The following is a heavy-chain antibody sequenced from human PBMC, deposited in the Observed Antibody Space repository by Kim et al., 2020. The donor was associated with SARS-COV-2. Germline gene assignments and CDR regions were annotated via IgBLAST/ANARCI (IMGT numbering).Heavy chain of an antibody. V-gene: IGHV4-59*09. CDR3: AKGDILTGYQVD. J-gene: IGHJ4*02. Sequence: NNNTSRKSRVTLSVDTATNQFSLKLSSVTAADTAVYYCAKGDILTGYQVDWGQGTLVTVSS. D-gene: IGHD3-9*01.